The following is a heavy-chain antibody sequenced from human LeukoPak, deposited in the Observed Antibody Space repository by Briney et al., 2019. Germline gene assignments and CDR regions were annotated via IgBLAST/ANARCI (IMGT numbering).Heavy chain of an antibody. CDR1: GGSFSGYY. Sequence: PSETLSLTCAVYGGSFSGYYWSWIRQPPGKGLEWIGEINHSGSTNYNPSLKSRVTISVDTSKNQFSLKLSSVTAADTAVYYCARMFPRIAVAGYNDYWGQGTLVTVSS. J-gene: IGHJ4*02. D-gene: IGHD6-19*01. V-gene: IGHV4-34*01. CDR2: INHSGST. CDR3: ARMFPRIAVAGYNDY.